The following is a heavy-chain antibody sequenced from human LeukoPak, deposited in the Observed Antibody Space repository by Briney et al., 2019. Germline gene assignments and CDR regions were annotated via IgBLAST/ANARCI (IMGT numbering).Heavy chain of an antibody. D-gene: IGHD3-10*01. CDR3: VHFYGSGTYPYYFDY. J-gene: IGHJ4*02. CDR2: IYHRAGT. CDR1: TYAITSGNS. Sequence: ASETLSLTCTVSTYAITSGNSWGWVRQPPGKALEWIGSIYHRAGTSYSSPSLKSRLTILVDTSKNQFSLSLTSVTAADTALYYCVHFYGSGTYPYYFDYWGQGILVTVSS. V-gene: IGHV4-38-2*02.